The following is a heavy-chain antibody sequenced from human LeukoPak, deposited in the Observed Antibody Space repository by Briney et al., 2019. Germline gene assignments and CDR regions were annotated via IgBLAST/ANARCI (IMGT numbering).Heavy chain of an antibody. J-gene: IGHJ5*02. CDR2: ISGSGYST. CDR3: AKSGDFWSGYLNGRTNWFDP. D-gene: IGHD3-3*01. V-gene: IGHV3-23*01. CDR1: GFTFSSYA. Sequence: GGSLRLSCADSGFTFSSYAMSWVRQPPGKGLEWVSSISGSGYSTYSADSVKGPFTISRDNSKNTLYLQMNSLRAEDTAVYYCAKSGDFWSGYLNGRTNWFDPWGQGTLVTVSS.